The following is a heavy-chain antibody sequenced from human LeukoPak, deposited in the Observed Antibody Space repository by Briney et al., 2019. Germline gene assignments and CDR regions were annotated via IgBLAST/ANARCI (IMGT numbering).Heavy chain of an antibody. J-gene: IGHJ4*02. CDR3: ARFSAVVTTFDY. D-gene: IGHD4-23*01. V-gene: IGHV3-21*01. Sequence: GGSLRLSCAASGFTFSSYSMNWVRQAPGKGLEWVSSISSSSSYIYYADSVKGRFTISRDNAKNSLYLQMNSVRAEDTAVYYCARFSAVVTTFDYWGQGTLVTVSS. CDR1: GFTFSSYS. CDR2: ISSSSSYI.